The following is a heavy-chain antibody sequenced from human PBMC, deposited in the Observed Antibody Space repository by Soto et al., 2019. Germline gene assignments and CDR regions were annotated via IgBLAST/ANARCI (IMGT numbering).Heavy chain of an antibody. D-gene: IGHD3-9*01. CDR3: ARRISNYDILTGPPGFDY. CDR2: IDPSDSYT. CDR1: GYSFTSYW. J-gene: IGHJ4*02. Sequence: PGESLKISCKGSGYSFTSYWISWVRQMPGKGLEWMGRIDPSDSYTNYSPSFQGHVTISADKSISTAYLQWSSLKASDTAMYYCARRISNYDILTGPPGFDYWGQGTPVTVSS. V-gene: IGHV5-10-1*01.